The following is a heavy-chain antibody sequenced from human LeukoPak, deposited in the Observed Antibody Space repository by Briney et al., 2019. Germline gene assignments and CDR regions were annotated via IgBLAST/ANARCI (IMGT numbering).Heavy chain of an antibody. D-gene: IGHD3-3*01. Sequence: GGSLRLSCAASGFTVSSNYMSWVRQAPGKGLEWVSVIYSGGSTYYADSVKGRFTISRDNSKNTLYLQMNSLRAEDTAVYYCAKGAYYDLPLAFDYWGQGTLVTVSS. V-gene: IGHV3-53*01. CDR1: GFTVSSNY. J-gene: IGHJ4*02. CDR2: IYSGGST. CDR3: AKGAYYDLPLAFDY.